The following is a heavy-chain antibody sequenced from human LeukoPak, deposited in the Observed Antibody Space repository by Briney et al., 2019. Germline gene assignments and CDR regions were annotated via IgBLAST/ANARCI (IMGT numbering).Heavy chain of an antibody. D-gene: IGHD3-10*01. J-gene: IGHJ4*02. V-gene: IGHV3-23*01. CDR3: AKRGWFGELY. CDR1: GLAFMSYA. CDR2: ISGSGGST. Sequence: GGSLRLSCEASGLAFMSYAMSWVRQAPGKGLEWVSAISGSGGSTYYADSVKGRFTISRDNSKNTLYLQMNSLRAEDTAVYYCAKRGWFGELYWGQGTLVTVSS.